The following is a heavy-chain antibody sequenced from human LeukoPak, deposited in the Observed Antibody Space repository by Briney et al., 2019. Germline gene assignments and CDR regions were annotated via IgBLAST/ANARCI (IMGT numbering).Heavy chain of an antibody. V-gene: IGHV3-21*01. CDR3: AKDENSDPGAFDI. CDR1: GFTFSSYS. Sequence: GGSLRLSCAASGFTFSSYSMNWVRQAPGKGLEWVSSISSSSSYIYYADSVKGRFTISRDNAKNSLYLQMNSLRAEDTAVYYCAKDENSDPGAFDIWGQGTLVTVSS. J-gene: IGHJ3*02. CDR2: ISSSSSYI. D-gene: IGHD1-26*01.